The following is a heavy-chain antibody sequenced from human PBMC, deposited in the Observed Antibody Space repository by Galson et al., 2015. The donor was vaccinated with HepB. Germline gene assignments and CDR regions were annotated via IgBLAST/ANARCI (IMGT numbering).Heavy chain of an antibody. V-gene: IGHV1-69*04. CDR3: ARAPTTGYSSGWYEIDYYYYGMDV. D-gene: IGHD6-19*01. Sequence: QSGAEVKKPGASVKVSCKASGGTFSSYTISWVRQAPGQGLEWMGRIIPILGIANYAQKFQGRVTITADKSTSTAYMELSSLRSEDTAVYYCARAPTTGYSSGWYEIDYYYYGMDVWGQGTTVTVSS. CDR2: IIPILGIA. CDR1: GGTFSSYT. J-gene: IGHJ6*02.